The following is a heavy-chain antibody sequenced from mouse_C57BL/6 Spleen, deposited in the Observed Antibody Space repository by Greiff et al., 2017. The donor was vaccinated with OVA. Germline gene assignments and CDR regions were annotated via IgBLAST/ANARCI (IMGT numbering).Heavy chain of an antibody. J-gene: IGHJ1*03. CDR1: GFSLTSYG. Sequence: QVQLKESGPGLVAPSQSLSITCTVSGFSLTSYGVHWVRQPPGKGLEWLVVIWSDGSTTYNSALKSRLSISKDNSKSQVFLKMNSLQTDDTAMYYCARHCGSSYYWYFDVWGTGTTVTVSS. CDR3: ARHCGSSYYWYFDV. CDR2: IWSDGST. D-gene: IGHD1-1*01. V-gene: IGHV2-6-1*01.